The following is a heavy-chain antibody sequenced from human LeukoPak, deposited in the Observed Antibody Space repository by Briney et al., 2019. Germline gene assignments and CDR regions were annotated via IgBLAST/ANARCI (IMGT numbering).Heavy chain of an antibody. Sequence: GGSLRLSCEASGFSLSSYWMHWVRQAPGKGLVWVSRINSDAKTTDYGDSVKGRFTISRDNAKNSLYLQMNSLRAEDTAVYYCARGLARYYFDYWGQGTLVTVSS. J-gene: IGHJ4*02. CDR2: INSDAKTT. V-gene: IGHV3-74*01. CDR1: GFSLSSYW. CDR3: ARGLARYYFDY.